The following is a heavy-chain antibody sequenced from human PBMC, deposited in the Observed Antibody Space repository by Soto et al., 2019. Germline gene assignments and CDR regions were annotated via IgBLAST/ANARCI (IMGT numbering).Heavy chain of an antibody. CDR3: ARASGESFPGSRVFVS. J-gene: IGHJ4*02. V-gene: IGHV3-23*01. D-gene: IGHD3-10*01. CDR2: VTNTGGDK. Sequence: PGGSLRLSCAASGFTFSNNAMSWVRQAPGKGLELVSIVTNTGGDKLYADSVKGRFIISRDNSKNTLYLQMNSLRAEDTAIYYCARASGESFPGSRVFVSWGQGSRVTVSP. CDR1: GFTFSNNA.